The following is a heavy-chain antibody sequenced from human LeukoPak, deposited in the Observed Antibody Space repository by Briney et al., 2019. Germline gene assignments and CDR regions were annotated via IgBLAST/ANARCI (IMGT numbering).Heavy chain of an antibody. CDR2: IYYSGST. CDR1: GGSISSSSYY. CDR3: ARRGYYDILTGYPNVVDY. J-gene: IGHJ4*02. Sequence: SETLSLTCTVSGGSISSSSYYWGWIRQPPGKGLEWIGSIYYSGSTYYNPSLKSRVTISVDTSKNQFSLKLSSVTAADTAVYYCARRGYYDILTGYPNVVDYWGQGTLVTVSS. V-gene: IGHV4-39*07. D-gene: IGHD3-9*01.